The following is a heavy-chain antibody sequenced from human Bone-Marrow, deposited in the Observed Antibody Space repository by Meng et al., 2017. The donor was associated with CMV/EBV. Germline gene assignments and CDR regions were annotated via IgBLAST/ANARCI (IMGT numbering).Heavy chain of an antibody. V-gene: IGHV3-11*04. Sequence: GGSLRLSCAASGFTFSDYSMNWIRQAPGKGLEWVSYISSSGSTVDYADSVKGRFTISRDNAKNSLYLKMNSLRAEVTAVYYCARDRVVPAAISWGYYYYGMDVWGQGTTVAVSS. CDR2: ISSSGSTV. J-gene: IGHJ6*02. CDR1: GFTFSDYS. CDR3: ARDRVVPAAISWGYYYYGMDV. D-gene: IGHD2-2*01.